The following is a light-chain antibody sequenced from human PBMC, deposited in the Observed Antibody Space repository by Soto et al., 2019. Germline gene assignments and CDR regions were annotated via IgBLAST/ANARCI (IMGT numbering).Light chain of an antibody. CDR1: QDINIY. J-gene: IGKJ5*01. V-gene: IGKV1-33*01. CDR2: DAS. CDR3: QQYDILPIT. Sequence: DIQMTQSPSSLSASVGDRVTITCQATQDINIYLNWYQQKPGQAPNLLIYDASNLEIGVPSRFSGSGSGTHFTFTISSLQTEDIGTYYCQQYDILPITFGRGTRLEI.